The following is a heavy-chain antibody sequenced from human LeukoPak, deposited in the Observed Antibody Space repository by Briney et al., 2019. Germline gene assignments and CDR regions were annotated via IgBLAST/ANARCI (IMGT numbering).Heavy chain of an antibody. J-gene: IGHJ4*02. V-gene: IGHV3-21*01. Sequence: GGSLRLSCAASGFTFSSYSMNWVRQAPGKGLEWVSSISSSSSYIYYADSAKGRFTISRDNAKNSLYLQMNSLRAEDTAVYYCARGQRRTFDYWGQGTLVTVSS. CDR1: GFTFSSYS. CDR2: ISSSSSYI. CDR3: ARGQRRTFDY.